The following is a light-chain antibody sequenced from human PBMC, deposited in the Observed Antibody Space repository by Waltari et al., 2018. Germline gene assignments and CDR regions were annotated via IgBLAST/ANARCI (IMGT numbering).Light chain of an antibody. CDR1: SSNIGSNT. J-gene: IGLJ3*02. Sequence: QSVLTQPPSASGTPGQRVTISCSGSSSNIGSNTVAWYLQFPGTAPKLLIYNINQRPSGVPDRFSGSKSGTSASLVISGLQSEDEADYYCAAWDDRVEGSWVFGGGTKLTVL. V-gene: IGLV1-44*01. CDR2: NIN. CDR3: AAWDDRVEGSWV.